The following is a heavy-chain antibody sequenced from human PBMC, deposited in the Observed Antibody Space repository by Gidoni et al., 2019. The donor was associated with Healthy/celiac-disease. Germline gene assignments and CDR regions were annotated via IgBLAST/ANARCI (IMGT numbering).Heavy chain of an antibody. D-gene: IGHD4-4*01. V-gene: IGHV3-49*03. J-gene: IGHJ5*02. Sequence: EVQLVESGGGLVQPGRSLRLSCTASGFTFGDYAMSWFRQAPGKGLEWVGCIRSKAYGGTTEYAASVKGRFTISRDDSKSIAYLQMNSLKTEDTAVYYCTRDAFPDYSNYWDWFDPWGQGTLVTVSS. CDR1: GFTFGDYA. CDR2: IRSKAYGGTT. CDR3: TRDAFPDYSNYWDWFDP.